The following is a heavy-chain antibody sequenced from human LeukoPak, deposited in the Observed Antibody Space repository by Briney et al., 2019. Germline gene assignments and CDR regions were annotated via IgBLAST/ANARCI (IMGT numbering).Heavy chain of an antibody. D-gene: IGHD6-13*01. J-gene: IGHJ4*02. V-gene: IGHV3-20*04. Sequence: RPGGSLRVSCAACGFTFDDYGMSWVRQAPGKGLEWVSGINWNGDSTGYVESVKGRFTISRDNAKNSLYLQMNSLRAEDTAFYYCARNTGTTWYGYYFDSWGQGTLVTVSS. CDR3: ARNTGTTWYGYYFDS. CDR2: INWNGDST. CDR1: GFTFDDYG.